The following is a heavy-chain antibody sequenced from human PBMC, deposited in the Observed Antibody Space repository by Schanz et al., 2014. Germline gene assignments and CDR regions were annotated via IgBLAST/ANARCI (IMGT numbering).Heavy chain of an antibody. CDR2: INPSGGST. Sequence: QVQLLQSGAEVKKPGASMKVSCKASGYTFTTYYMLWARQAPGQGLEWMGIINPSGGSTRYGQKFQGRSTVTTDTSTSTVYLELSSLRSDDTAVYYCGRGFSRSDIDCWGQGTLITVSS. CDR3: GRGFSRSDIDC. J-gene: IGHJ4*02. V-gene: IGHV1-46*03. CDR1: GYTFTTYY. D-gene: IGHD2-15*01.